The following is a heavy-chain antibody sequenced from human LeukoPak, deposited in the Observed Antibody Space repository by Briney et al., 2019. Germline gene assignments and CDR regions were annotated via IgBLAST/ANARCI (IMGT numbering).Heavy chain of an antibody. CDR2: IYSGGST. D-gene: IGHD5-24*01. J-gene: IGHJ3*02. V-gene: IGHV3-66*01. CDR1: GFTFTNYA. Sequence: PPGGSLRLSCAVSGFTFTNYALSWVRQPPGKGLEWVSVIYSGGSTYYADSVKGRFTISRDNSKNTLYLQMNSLRAEDTAVYYCARERDGYYYYAFDIWGQGTMVTVSS. CDR3: ARERDGYYYYAFDI.